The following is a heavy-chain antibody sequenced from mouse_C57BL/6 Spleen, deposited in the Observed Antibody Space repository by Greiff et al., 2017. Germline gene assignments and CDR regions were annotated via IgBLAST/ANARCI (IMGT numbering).Heavy chain of an antibody. CDR1: GFNIKDDY. CDR3: TTDYGSSTWFAY. CDR2: IDPENGDT. Sequence: VQLQQSGAELVRPGASVKLSCTASGFNIKDDYMHWVKQRPEQGLEWIGWIDPENGDTEYASQFQGKATITSDTSSNTAYLQLSSLASEDTAVYYCTTDYGSSTWFAYWGQGTLVTVSA. J-gene: IGHJ3*01. D-gene: IGHD1-1*01. V-gene: IGHV14-4*01.